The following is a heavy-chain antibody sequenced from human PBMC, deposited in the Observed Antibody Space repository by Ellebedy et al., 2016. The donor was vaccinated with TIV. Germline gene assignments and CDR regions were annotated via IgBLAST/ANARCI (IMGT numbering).Heavy chain of an antibody. Sequence: GESLKISCVASGFTFSGYAMSWVRQAPGKGLEWVSGINNGGRTTSYADSVKGRFTISRDNAKKSLYLQMNSLRAEDTAVYYCARVRIGGWRFDPWGQGTLVTVSA. CDR1: GFTFSGYA. J-gene: IGHJ5*02. CDR3: ARVRIGGWRFDP. D-gene: IGHD3-10*01. V-gene: IGHV3-23*01. CDR2: INNGGRTT.